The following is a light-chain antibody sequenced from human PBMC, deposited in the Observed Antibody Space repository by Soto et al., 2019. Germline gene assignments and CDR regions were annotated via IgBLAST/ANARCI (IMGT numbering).Light chain of an antibody. J-gene: IGKJ1*01. Sequence: EIVMTQSTATLSVSPGERATLSCMASQSVRSNLAWYQQKPGQAPRLLIYGASTRATGIPARFSGSGSGTEFTLSIGSLQSEDFAVYYCQQYNNLPPTFGQRSKVDVK. CDR1: QSVRSN. V-gene: IGKV3-15*01. CDR3: QQYNNLPPT. CDR2: GAS.